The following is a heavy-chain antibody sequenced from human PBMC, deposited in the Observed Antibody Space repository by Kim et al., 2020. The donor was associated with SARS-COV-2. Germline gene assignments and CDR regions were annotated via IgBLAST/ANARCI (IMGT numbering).Heavy chain of an antibody. CDR1: GFTFSSET. CDR3: CYSLTAYSCYFD. Sequence: GGSLRLSCAASGFTFSSETMTWVRQAPGKGLEWVSCISITCNTYYTDSVTRRFSISTDNSRNTLYLQLNCLRSYDTSIYYCCYSLTAYSCYFD. CDR2: ISITCNT. J-gene: IGHJ4*03. V-gene: IGHV3-23*01. D-gene: IGHD2-15*01.